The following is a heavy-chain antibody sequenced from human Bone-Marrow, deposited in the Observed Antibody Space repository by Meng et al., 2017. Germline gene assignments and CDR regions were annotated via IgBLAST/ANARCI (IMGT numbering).Heavy chain of an antibody. J-gene: IGHJ5*02. Sequence: QLQLQESGSGLVKPSQTLSLTCAVSGGSISSGGYSWSWIRQPPGKGLEWIGYIYHSGSTHYNPSLKSRVTISVDTSKNQLSLKLSSMTAADTAVYYCARYVFDSSSLYSNWFDPWGQGTLVTVSS. CDR2: IYHSGST. D-gene: IGHD3-22*01. CDR3: ARYVFDSSSLYSNWFDP. CDR1: GGSISSGGYS. V-gene: IGHV4-30-2*05.